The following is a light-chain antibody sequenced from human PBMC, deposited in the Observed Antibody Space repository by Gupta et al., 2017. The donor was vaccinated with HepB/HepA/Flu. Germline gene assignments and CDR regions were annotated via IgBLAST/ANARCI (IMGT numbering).Light chain of an antibody. CDR3: QQYKNWPPIT. Sequence: EIVMTQSPATLSVSPGERATLSCRASQSVSSNLAWYQQKPGQAPRLLIYGASTRATGIPARFSGNGCGTEFTLTISSRQSEDFAVYYCQQYKNWPPITFGGGTKVEIK. J-gene: IGKJ4*01. CDR2: GAS. CDR1: QSVSSN. V-gene: IGKV3-15*01.